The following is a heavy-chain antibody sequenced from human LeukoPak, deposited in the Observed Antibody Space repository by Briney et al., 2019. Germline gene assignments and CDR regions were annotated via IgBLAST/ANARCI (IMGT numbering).Heavy chain of an antibody. D-gene: IGHD3-22*01. J-gene: IGHJ3*02. V-gene: IGHV3-21*01. CDR1: GFTFSSYS. Sequence: GGSLRLSCAASGFTFSSYSMNWVRQAPGKGLEWVSSISSSSSYIYYADSVKGRLTISRDNAKNSLYLQMNSLRAEDTAVYYCARTAPGRITMIVVAGAAFDIWGQGTMVTVSS. CDR2: ISSSSSYI. CDR3: ARTAPGRITMIVVAGAAFDI.